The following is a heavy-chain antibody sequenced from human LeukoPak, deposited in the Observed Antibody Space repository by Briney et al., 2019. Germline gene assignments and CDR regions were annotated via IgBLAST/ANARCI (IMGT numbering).Heavy chain of an antibody. Sequence: GSLRLSCVASGFTFRSYYMSWVRQAPGKGLEWVAKVNENGREIYYADSVKGRFTISRDNAKNSVYLQMKNLRAEDTAVYYCAKDEVGGHFEYWGQGILVIVSS. J-gene: IGHJ4*02. CDR2: VNENGREI. V-gene: IGHV3-7*01. CDR3: AKDEVGGHFEY. CDR1: GFTFRSYY.